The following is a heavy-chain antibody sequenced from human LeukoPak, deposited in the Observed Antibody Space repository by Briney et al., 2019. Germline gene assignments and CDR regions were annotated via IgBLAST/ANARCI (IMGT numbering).Heavy chain of an antibody. J-gene: IGHJ3*02. Sequence: GASVKVSCKASGYTFTGYYMHWVRQAPGQGLEWMGRINPNSGGTNYAQKFQGRVTMTRDTSISTAYMELSRLRSDDTAVYYCARETSGYDAFDIWGQGTMVTVSS. CDR3: ARETSGYDAFDI. D-gene: IGHD5-12*01. V-gene: IGHV1-2*06. CDR2: INPNSGGT. CDR1: GYTFTGYY.